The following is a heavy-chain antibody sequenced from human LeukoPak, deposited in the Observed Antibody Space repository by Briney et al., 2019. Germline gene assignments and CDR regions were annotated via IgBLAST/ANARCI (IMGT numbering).Heavy chain of an antibody. CDR2: IYPHSDTT. V-gene: IGHV1-46*01. CDR3: ATVPAPSSGSSDY. CDR1: GYTFTSYY. D-gene: IGHD3-10*01. J-gene: IGHJ4*02. Sequence: ASVKVSCKTSGYTFTSYYVHWVRQAPGQGLEYMGVIYPHSDTTSYAQKFQGRVTMTEDTSTDTAYMELSSLRSEDTAVYYCATVPAPSSGSSDYWGQGTLVTVSS.